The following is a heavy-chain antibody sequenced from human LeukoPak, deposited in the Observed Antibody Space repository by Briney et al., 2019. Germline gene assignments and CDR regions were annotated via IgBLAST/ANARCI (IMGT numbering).Heavy chain of an antibody. D-gene: IGHD3-22*01. CDR2: IIPIFGTA. Sequence: ASVKVSCKASGGTFSSYAISWVRQAPGQGLEWMGGIIPIFGTANYAQKFQGRVTITTDESTSTAYMELSSLRSEDTAVYYCARVGQYYDSSGLSNAFDIWGQGTIVTVSS. V-gene: IGHV1-69*05. CDR3: ARVGQYYDSSGLSNAFDI. CDR1: GGTFSSYA. J-gene: IGHJ3*02.